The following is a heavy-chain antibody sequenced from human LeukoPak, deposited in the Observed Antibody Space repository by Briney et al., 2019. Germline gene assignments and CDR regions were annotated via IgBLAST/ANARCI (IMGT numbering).Heavy chain of an antibody. CDR3: AGSSGYTFGSYYYYYGMDV. CDR2: IYYSGST. CDR1: GDSISSYY. V-gene: IGHV4-59*01. J-gene: IGHJ6*02. Sequence: SETLSLTCSVSGDSISSYYWNWVRQPPGKGLEWIGYIYYSGSTNYNPSLKSRVTISVDTSKNQFSLKLSSVTAADTAVYYCAGSSGYTFGSYYYYYGMDVWGQGTTVTVSS. D-gene: IGHD3-22*01.